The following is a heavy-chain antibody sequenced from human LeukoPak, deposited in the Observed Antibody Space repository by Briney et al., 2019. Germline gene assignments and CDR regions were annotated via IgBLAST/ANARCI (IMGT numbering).Heavy chain of an antibody. CDR3: ARKTGMTGEAFEY. CDR2: ISGGGDIT. CDR1: GFTFSSYA. J-gene: IGHJ4*02. D-gene: IGHD1-1*01. Sequence: GGSLRLSCAASGFTFSSYAISWVRQAPGKGLEWVSTISGGGDITHYADSVKGRFTISGDNSKNTLYLQMNSLRTEDTAVYYCARKTGMTGEAFEYWGQGTLVTVSS. V-gene: IGHV3-23*01.